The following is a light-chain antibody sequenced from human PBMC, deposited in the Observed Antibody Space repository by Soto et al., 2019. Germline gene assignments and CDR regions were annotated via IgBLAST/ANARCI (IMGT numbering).Light chain of an antibody. CDR2: AAS. CDR3: LQHNSYPQT. J-gene: IGKJ1*01. CDR1: QGIRDA. V-gene: IGKV1-17*01. Sequence: DIQMTHSPSSLSASVGDRVTITCRASQGIRDALGWYQQKPGKAPKRLIYAASSLQSGVPSRFSGSGSGTEFTLTSSSLQPEDFATYYCLQHNSYPQTFGQGTKVEIK.